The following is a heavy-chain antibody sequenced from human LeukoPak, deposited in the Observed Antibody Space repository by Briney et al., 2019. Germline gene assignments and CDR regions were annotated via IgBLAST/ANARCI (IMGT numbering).Heavy chain of an antibody. Sequence: KPSETLSLTCTVSGGSISSYYWSWIRQPPGKGLEWIGYIYYSGSTNYNTSLKSRVTISVDTSKNQFSLKLSSVTAADTAVYYCARTEPGITGTYYFDYWGQGTLVTVSS. V-gene: IGHV4-59*01. CDR2: IYYSGST. J-gene: IGHJ4*02. CDR1: GGSISSYY. D-gene: IGHD1/OR15-1a*01. CDR3: ARTEPGITGTYYFDY.